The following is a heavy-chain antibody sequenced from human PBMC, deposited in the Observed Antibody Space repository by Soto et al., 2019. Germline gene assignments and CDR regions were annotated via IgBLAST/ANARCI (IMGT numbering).Heavy chain of an antibody. Sequence: QVRLVQSGAELKKPGSSVKVSCKASGDTFSGYPINWVRQAPREGLERMGRIVPVFGTTNDAQRFERRVTFTSDESTYSAYMKLRGLLSDDTAVYYCARDGGLGELQYRGPGILVAVSS. CDR3: ARDGGLGELQY. CDR2: IVPVFGTT. CDR1: GDTFSGYP. V-gene: IGHV1-69*18. D-gene: IGHD3-10*01. J-gene: IGHJ4*02.